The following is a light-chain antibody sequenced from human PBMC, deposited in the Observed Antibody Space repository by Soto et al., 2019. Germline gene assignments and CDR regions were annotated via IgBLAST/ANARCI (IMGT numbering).Light chain of an antibody. J-gene: IGLJ3*02. Sequence: QSVLTQPPSASGTPGQSVTISCSGSSSNIGSKFVYWYQQLPGTAPKLLIYRDDQRPSGVPDRFSGSKSGTSASLAISGLRSEDEGDYYCAAWDVSLSAVFGGGPKLTVL. CDR1: SSNIGSKF. V-gene: IGLV1-47*01. CDR3: AAWDVSLSAV. CDR2: RDD.